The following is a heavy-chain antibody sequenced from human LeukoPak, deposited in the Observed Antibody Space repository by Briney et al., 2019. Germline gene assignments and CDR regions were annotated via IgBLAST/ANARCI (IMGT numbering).Heavy chain of an antibody. V-gene: IGHV1-69*13. D-gene: IGHD3-3*01. Sequence: SVKVSCEASGGTFSSYAISWVRQAPGQGLEWMGGIIPIFGTANYAQKFQGRVTITADESTSTAYMELSSLRSEDTAVYYCAREAGRFWNPTFDYWGQGTLVTVSS. CDR2: IIPIFGTA. J-gene: IGHJ4*02. CDR1: GGTFSSYA. CDR3: AREAGRFWNPTFDY.